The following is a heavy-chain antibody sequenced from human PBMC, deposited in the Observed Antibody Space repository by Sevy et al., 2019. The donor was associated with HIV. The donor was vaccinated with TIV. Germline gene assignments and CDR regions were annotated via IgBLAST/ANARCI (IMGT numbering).Heavy chain of an antibody. CDR1: GFTFSTYG. V-gene: IGHV3-33*06. CDR3: AKDKVNDRPYYYNGLDV. D-gene: IGHD1-1*01. Sequence: GGSLRLSCGASGFTFSTYGVHWARQAPGKGLEWVAGIWHDGNVKYYGDSVKGRFTISRDNSKNTLYLQMNSLRAEDTAVYYGAKDKVNDRPYYYNGLDVWGQGTTVTVSS. J-gene: IGHJ6*02. CDR2: IWHDGNVK.